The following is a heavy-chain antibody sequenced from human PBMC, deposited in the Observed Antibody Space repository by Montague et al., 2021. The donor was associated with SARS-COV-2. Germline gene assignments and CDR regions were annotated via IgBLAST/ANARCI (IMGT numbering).Heavy chain of an antibody. D-gene: IGHD3-3*01. CDR3: ARVRGLTIFGVVGPFDY. V-gene: IGHV4-31*03. CDR1: GGSISSGGYY. J-gene: IGHJ4*02. Sequence: TLSLTCTVSGGSISSGGYYWSWIRQHPGKGLERIVYIYYSGSTYYNPSLKSRVTISVDTSKNQFSLKLSSVTAADTAVYYCARVRGLTIFGVVGPFDYWGQGTLVTVSS. CDR2: IYYSGST.